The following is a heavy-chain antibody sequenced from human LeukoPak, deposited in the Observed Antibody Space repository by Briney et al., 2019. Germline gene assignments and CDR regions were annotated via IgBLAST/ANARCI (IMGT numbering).Heavy chain of an antibody. Sequence: GGSLRLSCAASGFTFSTYAMSWVRQAPGKGLEWVSVISGNGGSSYYTDSVKGRFTIFRDNAKNSLYLQMNSLRVEDTAVYYCARETPNWNDRGGIDYWGQGTLVTVSS. CDR2: ISGNGGSS. V-gene: IGHV3-23*01. CDR1: GFTFSTYA. J-gene: IGHJ4*02. CDR3: ARETPNWNDRGGIDY. D-gene: IGHD1-1*01.